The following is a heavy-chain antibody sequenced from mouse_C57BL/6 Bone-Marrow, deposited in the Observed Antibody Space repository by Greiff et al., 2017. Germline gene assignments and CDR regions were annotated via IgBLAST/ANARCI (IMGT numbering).Heavy chain of an antibody. CDR2: ISDGGSYT. V-gene: IGHV5-4*03. Sequence: EVKLQESGGGLVKPGGSLKLSCAASGFTFSSYAMSWVRQTPEKRLEWVATISDGGSYTYYPANVKGRFTISRDNAKNNLYLQMSHLKSEDTAMYYCARVITTVVAGFAYWGQGTLVTVSA. D-gene: IGHD1-1*01. CDR3: ARVITTVVAGFAY. CDR1: GFTFSSYA. J-gene: IGHJ3*01.